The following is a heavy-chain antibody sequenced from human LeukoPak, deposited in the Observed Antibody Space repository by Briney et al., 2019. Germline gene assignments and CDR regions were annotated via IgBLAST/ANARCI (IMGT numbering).Heavy chain of an antibody. CDR3: ARVFKNGSPFDY. D-gene: IGHD5-24*01. Sequence: GGSLRLSCAASGFTFTDYYMSWIRQAPGKELEGVSYISNSGSPTNYAGSVKGRFTLSRDNAKNSLYLQMNSLRAEDTAVYYCARVFKNGSPFDYWGQGTLVTVSS. CDR2: ISNSGSPT. CDR1: GFTFTDYY. J-gene: IGHJ4*02. V-gene: IGHV3-11*04.